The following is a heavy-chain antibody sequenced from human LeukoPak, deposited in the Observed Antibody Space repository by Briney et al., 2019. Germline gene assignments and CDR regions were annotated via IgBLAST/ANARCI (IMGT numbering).Heavy chain of an antibody. D-gene: IGHD6-13*01. J-gene: IGHJ6*02. V-gene: IGHV3-33*01. CDR2: IWYDGSDK. Sequence: PGGSLRLSCAASGFTFSNYGMHWVRQAPGKGLEWVAVIWYDGSDKYYADPVKGRFTISRDNSKNTLYLQMNSLRAEDTAVYYCARLRRIAAAGNTYYHGVDVWGQGTTVAVSS. CDR3: ARLRRIAAAGNTYYHGVDV. CDR1: GFTFSNYG.